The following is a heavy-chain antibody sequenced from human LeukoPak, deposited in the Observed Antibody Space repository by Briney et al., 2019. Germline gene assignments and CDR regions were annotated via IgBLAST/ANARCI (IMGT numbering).Heavy chain of an antibody. CDR3: ARRTTVTTTGDY. V-gene: IGHV3-30-3*01. CDR2: ISYDGSNK. D-gene: IGHD4-17*01. CDR1: GFTFSSYA. Sequence: GRSLRLSCAASGFTFSSYAMHWVRQAPGKGLEWVAFISYDGSNKYYADSVKGRFTISRDNSKNTLYLQMNSLRAEDTAVYYCARRTTVTTTGDYWGQGTLVTVSS. J-gene: IGHJ4*02.